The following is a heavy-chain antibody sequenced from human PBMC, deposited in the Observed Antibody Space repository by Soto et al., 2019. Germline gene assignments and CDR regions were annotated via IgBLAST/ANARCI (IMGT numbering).Heavy chain of an antibody. Sequence: SETLSLTCTVSGGSIRSYYWSWIRQPPGKGLEWIGDIYHSGSTNYNPSLKSRVTISVATSKNQFSLQLSSVTAADTAVYYCARDFNYAGVFDYWGQGTLVTVSS. D-gene: IGHD4-4*01. CDR1: GGSIRSYY. CDR2: IYHSGST. J-gene: IGHJ4*02. CDR3: ARDFNYAGVFDY. V-gene: IGHV4-59*01.